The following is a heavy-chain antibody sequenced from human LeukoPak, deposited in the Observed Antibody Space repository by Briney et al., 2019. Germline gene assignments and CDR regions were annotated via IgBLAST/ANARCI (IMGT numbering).Heavy chain of an antibody. J-gene: IGHJ3*02. CDR1: GGSFSAFY. D-gene: IGHD3-10*01. CDR2: INHSGST. V-gene: IGHV4-34*01. CDR3: ARMVRERHSFDI. Sequence: SETLSLTCAVYGGSFSAFYWSWLRRPPGKKLEWIGEINHSGSTNQNPSLKSRVTMSVDTSNHRFSLRLRSVTAADTAVYYCARMVRERHSFDIWGRGTMVTVSS.